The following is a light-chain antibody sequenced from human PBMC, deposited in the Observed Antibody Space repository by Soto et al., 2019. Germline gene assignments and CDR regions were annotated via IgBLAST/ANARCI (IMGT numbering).Light chain of an antibody. V-gene: IGKV3-15*01. CDR1: QSVSSN. J-gene: IGKJ5*01. CDR2: GAS. CDR3: HQYNNWPPIT. Sequence: ELVMTQSPATLSVSPGERATLSCRASQSVSSNLAWYQQKPGQAPRLLIYGASTRATGIPARFSASGSGTEITLTISRLQSEDFAGYYCHQYNNWPPITFGQGTRLEIK.